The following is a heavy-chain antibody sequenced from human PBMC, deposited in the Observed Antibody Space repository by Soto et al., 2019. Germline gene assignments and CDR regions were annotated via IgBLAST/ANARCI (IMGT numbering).Heavy chain of an antibody. V-gene: IGHV1-69*08. D-gene: IGHD3-10*01. CDR3: AREGITARGDAFGL. Sequence: QVQLVQSGAEVRKPGSSVKVSCKAPGGTFSTYIISWVRQAPGQWLEWMGRIIPIPDITNYAQKFQGRVTVTSDRSTSTAYMEVTGLKSGDTAVYCCAREGITARGDAFGLGGQGTMFTVCS. CDR1: GGTFSTYI. J-gene: IGHJ3*01. CDR2: IIPIPDIT.